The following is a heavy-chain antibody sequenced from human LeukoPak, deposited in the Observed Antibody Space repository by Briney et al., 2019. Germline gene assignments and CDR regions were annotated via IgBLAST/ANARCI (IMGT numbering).Heavy chain of an antibody. CDR2: IKQDGSEK. CDR1: GFTFSTYS. V-gene: IGHV3-7*01. D-gene: IGHD6-13*01. Sequence: GGSLRLSCAASGFTFSTYSMNWVRQAPGKGLEWVANIKQDGSEKYYVDSVKGRFTISRDNAKNSLYLQMNSLRAEDTAVYYCATGPGYSSSWWGQGTLVTVSS. CDR3: ATGPGYSSSW. J-gene: IGHJ4*02.